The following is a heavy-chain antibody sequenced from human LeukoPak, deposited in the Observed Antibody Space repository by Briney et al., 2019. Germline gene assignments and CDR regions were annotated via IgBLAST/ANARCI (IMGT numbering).Heavy chain of an antibody. Sequence: GGSLRLSCAASDFSVSTNYMNWVRQSPGKGLEWVSVILSSGTTYYADSVRGRFTISRDNSKNTLYLQMNSLKAEDTAVYYCVRCGYSGGWYRNWGQGTLVIVSS. CDR1: DFSVSTNY. CDR3: VRCGYSGGWYRN. D-gene: IGHD6-19*01. V-gene: IGHV3-53*01. CDR2: ILSSGTT. J-gene: IGHJ4*02.